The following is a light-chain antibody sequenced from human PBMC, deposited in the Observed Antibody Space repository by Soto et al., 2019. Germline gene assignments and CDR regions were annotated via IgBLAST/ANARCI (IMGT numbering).Light chain of an antibody. CDR2: SVS. Sequence: QSALTQPASVSGSPGQSITISCSGTSSDIGTYDHVAWYQQFTGKSPKLMIYSVSNRPAEVSTRFSGSKSGNTASLTISGLQTEDEADYYCISYNVSRYYVFGTGTKVTVL. V-gene: IGLV2-14*01. CDR3: ISYNVSRYYV. J-gene: IGLJ1*01. CDR1: SSDIGTYDH.